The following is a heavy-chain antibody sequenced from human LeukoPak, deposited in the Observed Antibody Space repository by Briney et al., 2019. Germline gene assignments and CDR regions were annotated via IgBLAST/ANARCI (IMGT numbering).Heavy chain of an antibody. J-gene: IGHJ4*02. CDR2: IITIFGTA. D-gene: IGHD1-26*01. V-gene: IGHV1-69*13. Sequence: SVTVSCTASGGTFSSYAISWVRQAPGQGLEWMGGIITIFGTANYAQKFQGRVTITADESTSTAYMELSSLRSEDTAAYYCASGPGTPKGIDYWGQGTLVTVSS. CDR3: ASGPGTPKGIDY. CDR1: GGTFSSYA.